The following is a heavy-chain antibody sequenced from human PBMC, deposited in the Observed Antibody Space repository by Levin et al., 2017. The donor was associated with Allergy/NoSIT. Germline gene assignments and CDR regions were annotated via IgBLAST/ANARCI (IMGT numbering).Heavy chain of an antibody. CDR2: ISSSGTYI. D-gene: IGHD3-10*01. V-gene: IGHV3-21*06. J-gene: IGHJ6*02. CDR1: GFPFRQSS. Sequence: LSLTCAASGFPFRQSSLNWVRPAPGKGLEWVSGISSSGTYIKYADSVKGRFTVSRDNAKNSVNLHMNSLRVEDTAVDYCAGEQDVGRDYGMDVWGQGSTVTVSS. CDR3: AGEQDVGRDYGMDV.